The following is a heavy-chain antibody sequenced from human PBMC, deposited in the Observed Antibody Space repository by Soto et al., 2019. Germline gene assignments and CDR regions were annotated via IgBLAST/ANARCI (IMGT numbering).Heavy chain of an antibody. Sequence: GGSLRLSCAASGFTFSSYSMNWVRQAPGKGLEWVSSISSSSSYIYYADSVKGRFTISRDNAKNSLYLQMNSLRAEDTAVYYCAREIAAAALYYYYGMDVWGQGTTVTVSS. D-gene: IGHD6-13*01. CDR3: AREIAAAALYYYYGMDV. CDR2: ISSSSSYI. V-gene: IGHV3-21*01. J-gene: IGHJ6*02. CDR1: GFTFSSYS.